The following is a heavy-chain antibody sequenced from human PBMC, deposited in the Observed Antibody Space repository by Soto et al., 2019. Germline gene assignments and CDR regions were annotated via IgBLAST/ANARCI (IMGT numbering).Heavy chain of an antibody. V-gene: IGHV3-30*18. CDR1: GFTFSSYG. CDR2: ISYDGGNK. J-gene: IGHJ6*02. CDR3: AKTLGYCTSSSCSREFYYYYGMDV. Sequence: PGGSLRLSCAASGFTFSSYGMHWVRQAPGKGLEWVAVISYDGGNKYYADSVKGRFTLSRDNPKNTVFLQMNSLRAEDTAVYYCAKTLGYCTSSSCSREFYYYYGMDVWGQGTKVTVSS. D-gene: IGHD2-2*01.